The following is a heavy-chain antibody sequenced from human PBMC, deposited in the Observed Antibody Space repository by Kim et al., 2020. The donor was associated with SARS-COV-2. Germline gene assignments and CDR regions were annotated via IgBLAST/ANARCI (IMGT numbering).Heavy chain of an antibody. J-gene: IGHJ4*02. Sequence: GGSLRLSCVASGFTFNSYGMHWVRQAPGKGLEWVAVISYDGSNKYYADSVKGRFTISRDNSKNTLYLQMNSLRAEDTAVYYCAKDGAPLRYFDWLLRGFVDNWGQRTLFTVSS. D-gene: IGHD3-9*01. CDR2: ISYDGSNK. V-gene: IGHV3-30*18. CDR3: AKDGAPLRYFDWLLRGFVDN. CDR1: GFTFNSYG.